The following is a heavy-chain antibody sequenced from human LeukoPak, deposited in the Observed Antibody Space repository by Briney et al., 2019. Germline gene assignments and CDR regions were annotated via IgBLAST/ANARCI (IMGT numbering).Heavy chain of an antibody. Sequence: SVKVSCKASGGTFSSFAISWVRQAPGQGLEWMGGLIPVFGTSNYAQTFQGRVAITADESTTTTYMELSSQRSEDTAVYYCARGPQSSGFTDYWGQGTLVTVSS. V-gene: IGHV1-69*01. CDR2: LIPVFGTS. D-gene: IGHD5-12*01. CDR1: GGTFSSFA. CDR3: ARGPQSSGFTDY. J-gene: IGHJ4*02.